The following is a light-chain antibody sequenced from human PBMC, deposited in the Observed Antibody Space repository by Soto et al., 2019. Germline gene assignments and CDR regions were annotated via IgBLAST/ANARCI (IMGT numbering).Light chain of an antibody. V-gene: IGKV3-11*01. Sequence: EIVLTQSPATLSLSPGERATLSCRASQSVSSYLAWYQQKPGQAPRLLIYDASNRATGIPARFSGSGSGTDFPPTISSLEPEDFAVYYCQQRSNWPLSLTFGGGTKVEIK. J-gene: IGKJ4*01. CDR2: DAS. CDR3: QQRSNWPLSLT. CDR1: QSVSSY.